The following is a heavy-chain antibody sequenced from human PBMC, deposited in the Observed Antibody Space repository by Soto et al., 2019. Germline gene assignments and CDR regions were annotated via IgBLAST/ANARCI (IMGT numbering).Heavy chain of an antibody. CDR2: IIPIFGTA. J-gene: IGHJ6*02. D-gene: IGHD2-21*02. CDR1: GGTFSSYA. Sequence: SVKVSCKASGGTFSSYAISWVRQAPGQGIEWMGGIIPIFGTANYAQKFQGRVTITADESTSTAYMELSSLRSEDTAVYYCARADVVVVTANLYYYYGMDVSGQGTTVTVSS. CDR3: ARADVVVVTANLYYYYGMDV. V-gene: IGHV1-69*13.